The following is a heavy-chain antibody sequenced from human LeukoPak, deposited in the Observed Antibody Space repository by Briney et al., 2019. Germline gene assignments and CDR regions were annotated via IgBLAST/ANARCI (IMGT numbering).Heavy chain of an antibody. J-gene: IGHJ4*02. V-gene: IGHV4-4*07. D-gene: IGHD2-15*01. Sequence: SESLSLTRTVSGGSISSYYWSWIRQPAGKGLEWIGRIHTSGSTNYNPSLKSRITMSVDTPKNQFSLKLSSVTAADTAVYCCARGIVVVAATLVYYFDYWGQGTLVTVSS. CDR3: ARGIVVVAATLVYYFDY. CDR2: IHTSGST. CDR1: GGSISSYY.